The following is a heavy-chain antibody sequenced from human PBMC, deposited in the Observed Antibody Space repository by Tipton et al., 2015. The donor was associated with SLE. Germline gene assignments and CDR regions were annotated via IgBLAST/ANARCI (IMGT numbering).Heavy chain of an antibody. Sequence: SLRLSCAASGFTFSSYGMHWVRQAPGKGLEWVAVISYDGSNKYYADSVKGRFTISRDNSKNTLYLQMNSLRAEDTAVYYCARGGGRHDAFDIWGQGTMVTVSS. CDR3: ARGGGRHDAFDI. CDR1: GFTFSSYG. V-gene: IGHV3-30*12. J-gene: IGHJ3*02. CDR2: ISYDGSNK. D-gene: IGHD3-16*01.